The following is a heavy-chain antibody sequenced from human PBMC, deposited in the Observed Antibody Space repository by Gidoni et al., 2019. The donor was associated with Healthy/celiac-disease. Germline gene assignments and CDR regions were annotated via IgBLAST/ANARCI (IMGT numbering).Heavy chain of an antibody. Sequence: EVQLLESGGGLVQPGGSLRLSCVAYGFTFIRYGMSCVRQAPGKGLEWVSCISGSGGSTYYADSVKGRFTISRDNSKNTLYLQMNSLRAEDTAVYYCAKNGEQWLVRGYFDYWGQGTLVTVSS. CDR1: GFTFIRYG. V-gene: IGHV3-23*01. CDR3: AKNGEQWLVRGYFDY. D-gene: IGHD6-19*01. CDR2: ISGSGGST. J-gene: IGHJ4*02.